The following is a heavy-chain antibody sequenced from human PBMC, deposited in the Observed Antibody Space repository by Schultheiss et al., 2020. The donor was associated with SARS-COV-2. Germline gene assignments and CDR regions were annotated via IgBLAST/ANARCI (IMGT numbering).Heavy chain of an antibody. Sequence: SQTLSLTCTVSGGSISSGGYYWSWIRQHPGKGLEWIGYIYYSGSTTYNPSLKSRVTISVDTSKNQYSLRLSSVTAADTAMYYCARARYSSGWYSGFDYWGQGTLVTVSS. V-gene: IGHV4-61*08. CDR3: ARARYSSGWYSGFDY. J-gene: IGHJ4*02. D-gene: IGHD6-19*01. CDR1: GGSISSGGYY. CDR2: IYYSGST.